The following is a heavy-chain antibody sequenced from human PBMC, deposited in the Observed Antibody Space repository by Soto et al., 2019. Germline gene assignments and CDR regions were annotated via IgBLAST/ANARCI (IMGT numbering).Heavy chain of an antibody. D-gene: IGHD2-15*01. V-gene: IGHV4-59*01. CDR2: IYYSGST. Sequence: SETLSLTCTVSGGSISSYYWSWIRQPPGKGLEWIGYIYYSGSTNYNPSLKSRVTISVDTSKNQFSLKLSSVAAADTAVYYCARVARWIDYWGQGTLVTVSS. CDR1: GGSISSYY. CDR3: ARVARWIDY. J-gene: IGHJ4*02.